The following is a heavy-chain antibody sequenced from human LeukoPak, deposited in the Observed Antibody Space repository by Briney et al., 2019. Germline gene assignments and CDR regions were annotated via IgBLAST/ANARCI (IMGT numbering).Heavy chain of an antibody. Sequence: GESLKISCKASGYSFTNYWIRWVRQIPGKGLEWMGINYPGGSDTTYSPYFQGQVTISADKTINNTYLRWNSPKSSDHAMHYCLIHYGDFFDWWGEGSLVTVSS. CDR1: GYSFTNYW. V-gene: IGHV5-51*01. CDR2: NYPGGSDT. CDR3: LIHYGDFFDW. J-gene: IGHJ4*02. D-gene: IGHD4-17*01.